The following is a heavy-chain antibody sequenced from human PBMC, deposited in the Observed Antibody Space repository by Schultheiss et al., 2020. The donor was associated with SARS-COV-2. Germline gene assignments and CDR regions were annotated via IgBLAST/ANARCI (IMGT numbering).Heavy chain of an antibody. CDR3: ARDGGNYYYYGMDV. CDR1: GGSFSGYY. D-gene: IGHD3-16*01. Sequence: SETLSLTCAVYGGSFSGYYWSWIRQPPGKGLEWIGEIYHSGSTNYNPSLKSRVTISVDTSKNQFSLKLSSVTAADTAVYYCARDGGNYYYYGMDVWGQGTTVTVSS. J-gene: IGHJ6*02. CDR2: IYHSGST. V-gene: IGHV4-34*01.